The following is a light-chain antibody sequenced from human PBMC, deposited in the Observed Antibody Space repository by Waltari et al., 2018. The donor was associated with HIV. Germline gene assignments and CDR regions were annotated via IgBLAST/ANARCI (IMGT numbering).Light chain of an antibody. Sequence: QPALTQPRSVSGSPGQSVTISCTGTRSDVGGYNIAVWYQQHPGKAPKFMIYDVSKRPAGVPDRFSGSKSGNTASLTISGLQAEDEADYYCCSYAGNYTLVFGGGTKLTVL. CDR1: RSDVGGYNI. J-gene: IGLJ3*02. CDR2: DVS. V-gene: IGLV2-11*01. CDR3: CSYAGNYTLV.